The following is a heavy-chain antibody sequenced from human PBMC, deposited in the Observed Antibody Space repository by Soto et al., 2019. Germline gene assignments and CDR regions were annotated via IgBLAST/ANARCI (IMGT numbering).Heavy chain of an antibody. Sequence: GGSLRLSCAASGFTFSSYSMNWVRQAPGKGLEWVSSISSSSSYIYYADSVKGRFTISRDNAKNSLYLQMNSLRAEDTAVYYCAREPYGDYFSDAFDIWGQGTMVTVSS. CDR3: AREPYGDYFSDAFDI. D-gene: IGHD4-17*01. V-gene: IGHV3-21*01. CDR2: ISSSSSYI. J-gene: IGHJ3*02. CDR1: GFTFSSYS.